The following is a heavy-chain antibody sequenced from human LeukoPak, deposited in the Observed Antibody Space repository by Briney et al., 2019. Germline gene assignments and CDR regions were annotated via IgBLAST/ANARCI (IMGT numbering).Heavy chain of an antibody. CDR1: GYSFTNYW. D-gene: IGHD5-24*01. J-gene: IGHJ4*02. Sequence: GESLKISCKGSGYSFTNYWIGWVRQMPGKGLEWMGIIYPGDSDTKYSPSFQGQVTISADKSISTAYLQWSSLKASDTAIYYCARQDGAAKFYFDYWGQGTLLTVSS. CDR2: IYPGDSDT. CDR3: ARQDGAAKFYFDY. V-gene: IGHV5-51*01.